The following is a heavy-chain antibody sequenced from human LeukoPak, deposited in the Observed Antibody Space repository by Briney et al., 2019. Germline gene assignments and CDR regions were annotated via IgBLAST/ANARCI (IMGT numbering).Heavy chain of an antibody. CDR3: ARDDTGYAFEI. CDR1: GYTFTSCG. Sequence: AAVKVSCKASGYTFTSCGISWVRQAPGQGLEWMGWISAYNGNTNYAQKLQGKVTMTTDTSTSTAYMELRSLRSDDTAVYYCARDDTGYAFEIRGQGTMVTVSS. CDR2: ISAYNGNT. J-gene: IGHJ3*02. V-gene: IGHV1-18*01.